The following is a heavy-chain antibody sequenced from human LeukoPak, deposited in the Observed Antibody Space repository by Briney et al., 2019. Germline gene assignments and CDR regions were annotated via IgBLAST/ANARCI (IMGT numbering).Heavy chain of an antibody. V-gene: IGHV1-2*02. D-gene: IGHD3-22*01. CDR2: INPNSGGT. Sequence: ASVKLSCKASGYTFTGYYMHWVRQAPGQGLEWMGWINPNSGGTNYAQKFQGRVTMTRDTSISTAYMELSRLRSDDTAVYYCARGSYYDSSGYPNAFDIWGPGKMFTVSS. J-gene: IGHJ3*02. CDR1: GYTFTGYY. CDR3: ARGSYYDSSGYPNAFDI.